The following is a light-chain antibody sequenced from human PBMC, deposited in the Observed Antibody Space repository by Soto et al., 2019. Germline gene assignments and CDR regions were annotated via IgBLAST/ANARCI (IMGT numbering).Light chain of an antibody. J-gene: IGLJ7*01. V-gene: IGLV2-23*02. Sequence: QSALTQPASVSGSPGQSITISCTGTSSDVGSHNLVSWYQQHPGQAPKLMIYEVTKRPLGVSTRLSASKSGNTASLTISRRQAVDEADYYRCSYGGSTAVFGGGTQLTVL. CDR1: SSDVGSHNL. CDR3: CSYGGSTAV. CDR2: EVT.